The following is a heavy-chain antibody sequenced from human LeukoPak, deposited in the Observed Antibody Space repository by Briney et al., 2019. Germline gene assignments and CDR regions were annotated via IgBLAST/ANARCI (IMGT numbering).Heavy chain of an antibody. CDR2: INHSGST. CDR3: ARDLHWFDP. J-gene: IGHJ5*02. CDR1: GGSFSGYY. V-gene: IGHV4-34*01. Sequence: PSETLSLTCAVYGGSFSGYYWSWIRQPPGKGLEWIGEINHSGSTNHNPSLKSRVTISVDTSKNQFSLKLSSVTAADTAVYYCARDLHWFDPWGQGTLVTVSS.